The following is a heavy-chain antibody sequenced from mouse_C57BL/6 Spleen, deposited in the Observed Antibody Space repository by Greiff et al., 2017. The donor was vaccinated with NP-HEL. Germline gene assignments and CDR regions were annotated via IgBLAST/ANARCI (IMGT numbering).Heavy chain of an antibody. CDR3: ARSNNNGGSSCYFDY. Sequence: QVQLQQSGAELVRPGASVKLSCKASGYTFTSYGISWVKQRTGQGLEWIGEIYPRSGNTYYNEKFKGKATLTADNSSSTAYMELRSLTSEDTAVYYCARSNNNGGSSCYFDYWGQGTTLTVSS. CDR2: IYPRSGNT. CDR1: GYTFTSYG. J-gene: IGHJ2*01. D-gene: IGHD1-3*01. V-gene: IGHV1-81*01.